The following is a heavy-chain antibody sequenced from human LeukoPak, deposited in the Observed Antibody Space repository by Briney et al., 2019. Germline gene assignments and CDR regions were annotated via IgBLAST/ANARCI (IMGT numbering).Heavy chain of an antibody. CDR2: IYYSGGT. D-gene: IGHD1-1*01. CDR3: TRKTTTETYYED. CDR1: GYSIGSSNW. V-gene: IGHV4-28*01. J-gene: IGHJ4*02. Sequence: PSDTLSLTCAVSGYSIGSSNWWGWIRQSPGKGLEWIGYIYYSGGTYYNPSLKSRVTMSVDTSKNQFSLELSSVTAVDTAVYYCTRKTTTETYYEDWGQGTLVTVSS.